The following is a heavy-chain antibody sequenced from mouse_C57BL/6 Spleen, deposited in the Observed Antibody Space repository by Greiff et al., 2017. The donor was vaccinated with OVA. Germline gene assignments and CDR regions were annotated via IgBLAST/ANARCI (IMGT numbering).Heavy chain of an antibody. CDR2: INPNNGGT. D-gene: IGHD1-1*02. J-gene: IGHJ1*03. CDR3: GKFPIRDGVFWYFDV. V-gene: IGHV1-18*01. Sequence: VQLQQSGPELVKPGASVKIPCKASGYTFTDYNMDWVKQSHGKSLEWIGDINPNNGGTNYNQKFKGKATLTVDKSSSTAYMELRSLTSEDTAVYYCGKFPIRDGVFWYFDVWGTGTTVTVSS. CDR1: GYTFTDYN.